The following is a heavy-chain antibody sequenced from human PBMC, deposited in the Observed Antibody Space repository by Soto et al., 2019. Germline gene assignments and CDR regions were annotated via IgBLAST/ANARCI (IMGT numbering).Heavy chain of an antibody. CDR2: INHSGRT. D-gene: IGHD3-16*01. CDR3: ARVGYYYYYGMDV. J-gene: IGHJ6*02. Sequence: QGQLQQWGAGLLKPSETLSLTCAVYGGSFSGYYWSWIRQPPGKGLAWRGEINHSGRTNYNPSLKSRVTISVDTSKNQFSLKLSSVTAADTAVYYCARVGYYYYYGMDVWGQGTTVNVSS. V-gene: IGHV4-34*01. CDR1: GGSFSGYY.